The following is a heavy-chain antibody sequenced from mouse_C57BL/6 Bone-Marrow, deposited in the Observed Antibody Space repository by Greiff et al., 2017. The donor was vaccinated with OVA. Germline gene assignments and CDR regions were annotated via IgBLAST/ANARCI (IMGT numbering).Heavy chain of an antibody. V-gene: IGHV1-52*01. CDR2: IDPSDSET. D-gene: IGHD2-1*01. Sequence: VQLQQPGAELVRPGSSVKLSCKASGYTFTSYWMHWVKQRPIQGLEWIGNIDPSDSETHYNQKFKDKATLTVDKSSSTAYMQLSSLTSEDSAVYYCARRSTMALDYWGQGTTLTVSS. J-gene: IGHJ2*01. CDR3: ARRSTMALDY. CDR1: GYTFTSYW.